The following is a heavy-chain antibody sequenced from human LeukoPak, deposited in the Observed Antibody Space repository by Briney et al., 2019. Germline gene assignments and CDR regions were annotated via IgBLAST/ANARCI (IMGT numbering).Heavy chain of an antibody. CDR3: AKDLYCGGDCYSGAFDI. V-gene: IGHV3-30*18. CDR1: GFTFSSYG. CDR2: ISYDGSNK. Sequence: GGSLRLSCAASGFTFSSYGMHWVRQAPGKGLEWVAVISYDGSNKYYADSVKGRFTISRDNSKNTLYLQMNNLRAEDTAVYYCAKDLYCGGDCYSGAFDIWGQGTMVTVSS. J-gene: IGHJ3*02. D-gene: IGHD2-21*02.